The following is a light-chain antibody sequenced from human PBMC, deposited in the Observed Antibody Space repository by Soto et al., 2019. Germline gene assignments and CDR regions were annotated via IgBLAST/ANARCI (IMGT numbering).Light chain of an antibody. CDR2: GAS. CDR1: QSVSRRY. J-gene: IGKJ2*01. Sequence: EIVLTQSPGTLSLSPGERATLSCRASQSVSRRYLAWYQQKPGRAPRLLIYGASTRATGIPGRFSGSGSGTAFTLTISRLEPEDFAVYYCQQYGSSPQTFGQGTKLEIK. CDR3: QQYGSSPQT. V-gene: IGKV3-20*01.